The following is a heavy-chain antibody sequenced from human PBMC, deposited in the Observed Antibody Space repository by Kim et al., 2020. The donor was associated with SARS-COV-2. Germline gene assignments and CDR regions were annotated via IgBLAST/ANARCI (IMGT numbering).Heavy chain of an antibody. D-gene: IGHD6-13*01. J-gene: IGHJ3*02. Sequence: SETLSLTCAVYGGSFSSYYWCWIRQPPGKGLEWFGDINHSGSTNYNPSLKSRVTISADTSNNQLSLQLITVTAADAAAYYYAILEYSSSWYLPVCAFDI. CDR2: INHSGST. V-gene: IGHV4-34*01. CDR3: AILEYSSSWYLPVCAFDI. CDR1: GGSFSSYY.